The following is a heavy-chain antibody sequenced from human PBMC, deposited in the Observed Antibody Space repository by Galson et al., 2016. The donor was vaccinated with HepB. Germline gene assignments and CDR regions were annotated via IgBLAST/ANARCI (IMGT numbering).Heavy chain of an antibody. CDR3: ARALHGMSYFGMDV. CDR1: GGTFSSYA. J-gene: IGHJ6*02. CDR2: IIPSFGAA. Sequence: SVKVSCKASGGTFSSYAISWVRQAPGQGLEWMGGIIPSFGAANYAQKFQGRVTITADESTSTAYMEVRSLRSGDTAMYFCARALHGMSYFGMDVWGQGTTVTVSS. V-gene: IGHV1-69*13.